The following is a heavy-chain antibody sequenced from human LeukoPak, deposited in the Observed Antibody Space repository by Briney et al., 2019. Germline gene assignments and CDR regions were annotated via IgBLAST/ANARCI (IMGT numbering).Heavy chain of an antibody. D-gene: IGHD5-12*01. CDR3: ARGSDSTQSGYDFPLPFDY. J-gene: IGHJ4*02. CDR2: ISSSSSYI. CDR1: GFTFSSYS. Sequence: GGSLRLSCAASGFTFSSYSMNWVRQAPGKGLEWVLSISSSSSYIYYADSVKGRFTISRDNAKNSLYLQMNSLRAEDTAVYYCARGSDSTQSGYDFPLPFDYWGQGTLVTVSS. V-gene: IGHV3-21*01.